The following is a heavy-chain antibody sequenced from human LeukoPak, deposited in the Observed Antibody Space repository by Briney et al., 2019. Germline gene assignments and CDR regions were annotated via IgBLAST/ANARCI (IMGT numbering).Heavy chain of an antibody. CDR3: ARSGGGYDFWSGYPYYFDY. D-gene: IGHD3-3*01. J-gene: IGHJ4*02. V-gene: IGHV1-69*01. CDR1: GGTFSSYA. Sequence: GSSVKVSCKASGGTFSSYAISWVRQAPGQGLEWMGGIIPIFGTANYAQKFQGRATITADESTSTAYMELSSLRSEDTAVYYCARSGGGYDFWSGYPYYFDYWGQGTLVTVSS. CDR2: IIPIFGTA.